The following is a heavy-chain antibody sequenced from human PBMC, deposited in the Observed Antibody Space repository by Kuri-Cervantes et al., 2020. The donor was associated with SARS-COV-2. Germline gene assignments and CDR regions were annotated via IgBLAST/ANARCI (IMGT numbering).Heavy chain of an antibody. CDR3: ARGGYYDTSGYYPYYFDY. J-gene: IGHJ4*02. Sequence: GSLRLSCAVSGGSVSSGSYYWSWIRQPPGKGLEWIGYIYYSGSTNYNPSLKSRVTISVDTSKNQFSLKLSSVTAADTAVFYCARGGYYDTSGYYPYYFDYWGQGTLVTVSS. CDR2: IYYSGST. CDR1: GGSVSSGSYY. V-gene: IGHV4-61*01. D-gene: IGHD3-22*01.